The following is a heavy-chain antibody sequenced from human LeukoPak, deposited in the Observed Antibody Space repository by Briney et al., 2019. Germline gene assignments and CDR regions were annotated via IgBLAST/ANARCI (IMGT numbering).Heavy chain of an antibody. D-gene: IGHD2-21*02. Sequence: GGSLRLSCAASGFNFANHAMSWVRQTPGKGLEWVSAISGGGDITHYADSVTGRFTISRDNSKDTLFLQMHSLRPGDTAVYYCVREDTPATANYWGQGTLVTISS. J-gene: IGHJ4*02. V-gene: IGHV3-23*01. CDR1: GFNFANHA. CDR2: ISGGGDIT. CDR3: VREDTPATANY.